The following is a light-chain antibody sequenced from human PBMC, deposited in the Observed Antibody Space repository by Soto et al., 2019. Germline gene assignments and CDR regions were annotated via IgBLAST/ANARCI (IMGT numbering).Light chain of an antibody. CDR3: SSYTSSSTLV. Sequence: QPVLTQPASVSGSPGQSITISCTGTSSDIGGYNFVSWYQQHPGKAPKLMIYDVSKWPSGVSHRFSGSKSGNTASLTISGLQPEDEADYYCSSYTSSSTLVFGGGTKVTVL. J-gene: IGLJ2*01. CDR1: SSDIGGYNF. CDR2: DVS. V-gene: IGLV2-14*01.